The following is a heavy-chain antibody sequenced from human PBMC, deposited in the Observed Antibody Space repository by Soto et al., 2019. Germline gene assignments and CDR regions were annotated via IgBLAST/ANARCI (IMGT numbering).Heavy chain of an antibody. CDR2: ISGSGGST. J-gene: IGHJ3*02. CDR3: AKGDVVVPAATDAFDI. CDR1: GFTFSSYA. D-gene: IGHD2-2*01. Sequence: GGSLRLSCAASGFTFSSYAMSWVRQAPGKGLEWVSAISGSGGSTYYADSVKGRFTISRDNSKNTLYLQMNSLRAGDTAVYYCAKGDVVVPAATDAFDIWGQGTMVTVSS. V-gene: IGHV3-23*01.